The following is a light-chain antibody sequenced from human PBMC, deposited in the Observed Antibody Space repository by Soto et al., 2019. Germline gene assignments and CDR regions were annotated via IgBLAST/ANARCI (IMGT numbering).Light chain of an antibody. CDR3: QSYDSSLTTFV. Sequence: QSVLTQPPSVSEAPGQRVAISCTGSSSNIGAEYDVHWYQQLPGTAPKRLIYGDNNRPSGVPDRFSGSKSGTSASLAITGLQPEDEADYYCQSYDSSLTTFVFGTGTKVTVL. CDR1: SSNIGAEYD. CDR2: GDN. J-gene: IGLJ1*01. V-gene: IGLV1-40*01.